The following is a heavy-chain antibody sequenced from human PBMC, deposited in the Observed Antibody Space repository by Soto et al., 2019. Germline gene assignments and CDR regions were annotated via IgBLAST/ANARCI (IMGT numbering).Heavy chain of an antibody. D-gene: IGHD6-13*01. CDR3: ARDDNPYLANTWYDAFDI. V-gene: IGHV3-7*01. Sequence: EVQLVESGGGLVQPGGSLRLSCSASGFTFSTYWMSWVRQAPGKGLEWVANLKQDGSEKNYLDSVKGRFTISRDNAKNSLYLQMNSLRAEDTAVYYCARDDNPYLANTWYDAFDIWGQGTMVTVSS. CDR2: LKQDGSEK. J-gene: IGHJ3*02. CDR1: GFTFSTYW.